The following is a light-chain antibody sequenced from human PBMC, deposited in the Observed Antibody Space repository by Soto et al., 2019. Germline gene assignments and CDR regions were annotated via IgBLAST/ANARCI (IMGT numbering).Light chain of an antibody. CDR3: QQYNSS. CDR2: KAS. J-gene: IGKJ2*01. V-gene: IGKV1-5*03. CDR1: QSISNW. Sequence: DIQMTQSPSTLSASVGDRATITCRASQSISNWLAWYQQKPGKAPKLLIYKASSLESGVPSRFSGSGSGTDFTLTLRSLHPDDFATYYCQQYNSSFGQGTKVDIK.